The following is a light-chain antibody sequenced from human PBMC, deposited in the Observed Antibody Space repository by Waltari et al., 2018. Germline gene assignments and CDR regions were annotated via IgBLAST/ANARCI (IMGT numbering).Light chain of an antibody. Sequence: EIVLTQSPGTLSLSPGERATLSCRASQSVSSSYLAWYQQKPGQAPRLLIYGASSRATGIPARFSGSGSGTDFTLTISNVEPEDFAVYYCQQRHDWPLNFGGGTKLEIK. V-gene: IGKV3D-20*02. CDR1: QSVSSSY. CDR2: GAS. J-gene: IGKJ4*01. CDR3: QQRHDWPLN.